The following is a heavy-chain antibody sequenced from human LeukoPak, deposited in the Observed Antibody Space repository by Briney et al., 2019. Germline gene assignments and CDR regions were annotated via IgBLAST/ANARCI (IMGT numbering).Heavy chain of an antibody. J-gene: IGHJ5*02. V-gene: IGHV3-7*01. D-gene: IGHD2-15*01. CDR3: GRFGYVSAVDP. CDR2: IEPAGSAT. CDR1: GFAFSSYW. Sequence: GSLRLSCGASGFAFSSYWMTWLRQAPGKGLEFVGNIEPAGSATYYADSVKGRFTISRDNTKKLLYLQMNSLTAEDSAVYHCGRFGYVSAVDPWGQGALVTVSS.